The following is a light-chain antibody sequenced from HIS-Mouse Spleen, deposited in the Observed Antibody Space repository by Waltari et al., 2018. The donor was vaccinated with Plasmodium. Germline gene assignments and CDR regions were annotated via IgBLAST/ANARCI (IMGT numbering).Light chain of an antibody. V-gene: IGKV4-1*01. J-gene: IGKJ4*01. Sequence: DIVMTQSPDSLAVSLGERATINCKSSQSVLYSSNNKNYLAWYQQKPGQPPKLLIYWASTRESGVPDRFSGSGSGTDFTLTISSLQAEDVAVYNRQQECSTPRTFGGGTKVEIK. CDR1: QSVLYSSNNKNY. CDR3: QQECSTPRT. CDR2: WAS.